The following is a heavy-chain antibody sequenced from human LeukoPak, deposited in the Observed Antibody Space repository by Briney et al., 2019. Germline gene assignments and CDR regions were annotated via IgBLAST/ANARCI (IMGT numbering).Heavy chain of an antibody. CDR1: GFTFSSYA. D-gene: IGHD2-15*01. CDR2: ISGSGGST. Sequence: GGSLRLSCAASGFTFSSYAMSWVRQAPGKGLEWVSAISGSGGSTYYADSVKGRFTISRDNSKNTLYLQMNSLRAEDTAVYYCARGVYCSGGRCYSAFINYWGQGTLVTVSS. V-gene: IGHV3-23*01. CDR3: ARGVYCSGGRCYSAFINY. J-gene: IGHJ4*02.